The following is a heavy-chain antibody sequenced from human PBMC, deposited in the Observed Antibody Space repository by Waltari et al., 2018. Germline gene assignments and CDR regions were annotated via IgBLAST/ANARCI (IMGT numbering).Heavy chain of an antibody. CDR3: ARDPGQGYDFWSGYYTPYYFDY. V-gene: IGHV4-59*01. J-gene: IGHJ4*02. Sequence: QVQLQESGPGLVKPSETLSLTCTVSGGSISSYYWSWIRQPPGKGLEWIGYIYYSGSTNYNPSLKSRVTISVDTSKNQFSLKLSSVTAADTAVYYCARDPGQGYDFWSGYYTPYYFDYWGQGTLVTVSS. D-gene: IGHD3-3*01. CDR2: IYYSGST. CDR1: GGSISSYY.